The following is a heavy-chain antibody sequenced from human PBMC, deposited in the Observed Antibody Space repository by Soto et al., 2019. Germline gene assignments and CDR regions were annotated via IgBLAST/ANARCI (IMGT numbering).Heavy chain of an antibody. J-gene: IGHJ3*02. CDR1: GSTFGNFA. CDR2: ISGGGFGT. Sequence: QLGGSLRLSCAASGSTFGNFAMTWVRQAPGEGLEWVSAISGGGFGTYYADSVKGRFTISRDNSKNTLYLQMDSLRAEDTALYYCAKESRFSDYVRAFDIWGQGTMVTVSS. D-gene: IGHD5-12*01. V-gene: IGHV3-23*01. CDR3: AKESRFSDYVRAFDI.